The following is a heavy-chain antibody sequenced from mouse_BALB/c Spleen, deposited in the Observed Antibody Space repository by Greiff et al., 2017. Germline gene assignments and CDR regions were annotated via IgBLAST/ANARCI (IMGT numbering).Heavy chain of an antibody. V-gene: IGHV1S137*01. CDR3: ARSAYGNWDYFDY. J-gene: IGHJ2*01. D-gene: IGHD2-10*02. CDR2: ISTYYGDA. Sequence: QVQLKQSGAELVRPGVSVKISCKGSGYTFTDYAMHWVKQSHAKSLEWIGVISTYYGDASYNQKFKGKATMTVDKSSSTAYMELARLTSEDSAIYYCARSAYGNWDYFDYWGQGTTLTVSS. CDR1: GYTFTDYA.